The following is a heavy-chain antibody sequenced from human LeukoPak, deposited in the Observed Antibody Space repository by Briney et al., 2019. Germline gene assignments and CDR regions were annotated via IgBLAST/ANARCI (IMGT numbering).Heavy chain of an antibody. J-gene: IGHJ4*02. V-gene: IGHV4-34*01. CDR1: GGSFSGYY. Sequence: PSETLSLTCAVYGGSFSGYYWSWIRQPPGKGLEWIGEINHSGSTNYNPSLKSRVTISVDTSKNQFSLKLSSVTAADTAVYYCARGGGSAPYYFDYWDQGTLVTVSS. CDR2: INHSGST. CDR3: ARGGGSAPYYFDY. D-gene: IGHD6-19*01.